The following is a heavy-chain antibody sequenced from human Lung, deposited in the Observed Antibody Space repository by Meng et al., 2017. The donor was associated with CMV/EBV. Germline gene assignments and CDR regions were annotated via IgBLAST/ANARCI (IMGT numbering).Heavy chain of an antibody. CDR3: ARRLLSGSYFGAHRFDT. Sequence: YSFPNHWIAWVRQMPGKGLEWMGVIYPGNSDTRYSPSFQGQVTISVDKSINTAYLQWSRLKASDNAMYYCARRLLSGSYFGAHRFDTWGQGTLVTVSS. CDR1: YSFPNHW. D-gene: IGHD1-26*01. J-gene: IGHJ5*02. CDR2: IYPGNSDT. V-gene: IGHV5-51*01.